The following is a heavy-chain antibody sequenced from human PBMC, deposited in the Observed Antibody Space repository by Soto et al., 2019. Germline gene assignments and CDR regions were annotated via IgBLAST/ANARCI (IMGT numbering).Heavy chain of an antibody. CDR3: ARFGVSYLDYVGWFDP. V-gene: IGHV4-30-4*01. Sequence: SETLSLTCTVSGGSISSGDYYWSWIRHPPGKGLEWIGYIHYSGNTYYNPSLKSRVNISVDTSKNQFSLKLSSVTAADTAVYYCARFGVSYLDYVGWFDPWGRGTMVTL. CDR1: GGSISSGDYY. CDR2: IHYSGNT. D-gene: IGHD4-17*01. J-gene: IGHJ5*02.